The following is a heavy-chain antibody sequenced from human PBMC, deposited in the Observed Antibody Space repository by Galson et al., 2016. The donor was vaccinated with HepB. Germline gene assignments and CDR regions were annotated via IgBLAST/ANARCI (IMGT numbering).Heavy chain of an antibody. CDR2: IYYSGST. CDR1: GGSVNYFY. D-gene: IGHD1-1*01. V-gene: IGHV4-59*08. CDR3: ARRRPGGSMDF. Sequence: SETLSLTCSVSGGSVNYFYWSWIRQSPGKGLEWIGYIYYSGSTSYNPSLKSRLTISIDKSKNRFSLQLNSVTAADTAVYFCARRRPGGSMDFWGPGTTVTVPS. J-gene: IGHJ6*02.